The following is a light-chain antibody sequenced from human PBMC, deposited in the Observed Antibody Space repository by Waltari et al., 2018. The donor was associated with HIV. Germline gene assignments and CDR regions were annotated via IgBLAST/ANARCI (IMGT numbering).Light chain of an antibody. V-gene: IGLV2-14*01. J-gene: IGLJ2*01. CDR3: SSYSRSGTLV. CDR2: AVS. Sequence: QSALTQPASVSGSPGQSITISCTGTSSDVGGYNYVSWYQQHPGKAPKLMIYAVSNRASGVSNRFSGSKSGNTASLVISGLQSEDEGDYHCSSYSRSGTLVFGGGTTLTVL. CDR1: SSDVGGYNY.